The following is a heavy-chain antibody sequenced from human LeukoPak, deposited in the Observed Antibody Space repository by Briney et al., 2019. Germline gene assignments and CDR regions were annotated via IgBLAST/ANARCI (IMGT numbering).Heavy chain of an antibody. D-gene: IGHD3-22*01. Sequence: GGSLRLSCVASGFAFSSYSMHWVRQAPGKGLEWVAVISYDGSNKYYADSVKGRFTISRDNSKNTLYLQMNSLRAEDTAVYYCARSYDSSGYEFDYWGQGTLVTVSS. V-gene: IGHV3-30-3*01. J-gene: IGHJ4*02. CDR3: ARSYDSSGYEFDY. CDR2: ISYDGSNK. CDR1: GFAFSSYS.